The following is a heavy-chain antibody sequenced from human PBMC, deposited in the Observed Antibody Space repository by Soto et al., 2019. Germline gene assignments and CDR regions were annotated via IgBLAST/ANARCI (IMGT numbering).Heavy chain of an antibody. CDR1: GGSVSSGSYC. CDR3: ARSEDYYDSSGYYPNWFDP. J-gene: IGHJ5*02. D-gene: IGHD3-22*01. V-gene: IGHV4-61*01. Sequence: PSETLSLTCTVSGGSVSSGSYCWSWIRQPPGKGLEWIGYIYYSGNTNYNPSLKSRVTISVDTSKNQFSLKLSSVTAADTAVYYCARSEDYYDSSGYYPNWFDPWGQGTLVTVSS. CDR2: IYYSGNT.